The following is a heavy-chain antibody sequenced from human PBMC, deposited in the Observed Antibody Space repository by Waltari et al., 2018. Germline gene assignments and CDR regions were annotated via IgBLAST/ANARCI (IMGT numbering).Heavy chain of an antibody. J-gene: IGHJ4*02. D-gene: IGHD3-16*02. CDR3: ARKQAFGGVIVRYFDY. CDR1: GGSFSGYY. V-gene: IGHV4-34*01. Sequence: QVQLQQWGAGLLKPSETLSLTCAVYGGSFSGYYWSWIRQPPGKGLEWIGEINHSGSTTYNPSLKSRVTISVDTSKNQFSLELSSVTAADTAVYYCARKQAFGGVIVRYFDYWGQGTLVTVSS. CDR2: INHSGST.